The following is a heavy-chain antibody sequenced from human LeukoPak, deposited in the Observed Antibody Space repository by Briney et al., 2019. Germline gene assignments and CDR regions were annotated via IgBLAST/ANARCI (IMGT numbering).Heavy chain of an antibody. CDR2: ISGSGGST. Sequence: GGSLRLSCAASAFTFRSYAMSWVRQAGGKGLEWVSAISGSGGSTYYADSVKGRFTISRDNSKNTLYLQMNSLRAEDTAVYYCAKDQVRGGEDANLPNFDYWGQGTLVTVSS. CDR1: AFTFRSYA. V-gene: IGHV3-23*01. D-gene: IGHD4/OR15-4a*01. J-gene: IGHJ4*02. CDR3: AKDQVRGGEDANLPNFDY.